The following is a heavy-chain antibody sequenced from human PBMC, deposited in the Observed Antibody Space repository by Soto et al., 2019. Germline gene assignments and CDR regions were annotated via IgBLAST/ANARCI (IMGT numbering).Heavy chain of an antibody. CDR2: TRNKANSYTT. J-gene: IGHJ3*02. V-gene: IGHV3-72*01. CDR3: ARGNRAFDM. Sequence: EVPLVESGGGLVQPGGSLRLSCAASGFSFSDYYMDWVRQAPGKGLEWVGRTRNKANSYTTEYAASVKGRFTISRDESKKSVYLKMNSLKTEDTAVYYCARGNRAFDMWGQGTLVTVAS. CDR1: GFSFSDYY.